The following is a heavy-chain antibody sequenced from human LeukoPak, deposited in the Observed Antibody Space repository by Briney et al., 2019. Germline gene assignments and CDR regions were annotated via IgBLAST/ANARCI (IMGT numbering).Heavy chain of an antibody. D-gene: IGHD3-10*01. CDR3: ARHSYYYGSGSFHNWFDP. CDR1: GGSISSSSYY. V-gene: IGHV4-39*01. CDR2: IYYSGST. Sequence: TSETLSLTCTVSGGSISSSSYYWGWIRQPPGKGLEWIGSIYYSGSTYYNPSLKSRVTISVDTSKNQFSLKLSSVTAADTAVYYCARHSYYYGSGSFHNWFDPWGQGTLVTVSS. J-gene: IGHJ5*02.